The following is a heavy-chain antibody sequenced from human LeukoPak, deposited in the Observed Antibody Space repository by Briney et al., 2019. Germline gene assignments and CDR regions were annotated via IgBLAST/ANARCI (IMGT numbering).Heavy chain of an antibody. CDR1: GVTFSNYA. J-gene: IGHJ4*02. V-gene: IGHV3-23*01. Sequence: GGSLRLSCAASGVTFSNYAMSWVRQAPGKGLEWVSAISGSGGGTYYADSVKGRFTISRDNSKNTLYLQMNSLRAEDTAVYYCAKDLVGYSYDYWGQGTLVTVSS. CDR3: AKDLVGYSYDY. CDR2: ISGSGGGT. D-gene: IGHD1-26*01.